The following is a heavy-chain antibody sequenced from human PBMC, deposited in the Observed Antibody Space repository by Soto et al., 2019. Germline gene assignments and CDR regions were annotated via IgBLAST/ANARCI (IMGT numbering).Heavy chain of an antibody. D-gene: IGHD1-26*01. CDR2: INGANGNT. CDR1: GYTFTTYA. CDR3: ARAPGNYYYAMDV. V-gene: IGHV1-3*01. Sequence: ASVKVSCKASGYTFTTYAMHWVRPAPGQRLEWLGSINGANGNTKYSQKFQGRVTITRDTSASTAYMEMSSLRSEDTDVYYCARAPGNYYYAMDVWGQGTTVTVSS. J-gene: IGHJ6*01.